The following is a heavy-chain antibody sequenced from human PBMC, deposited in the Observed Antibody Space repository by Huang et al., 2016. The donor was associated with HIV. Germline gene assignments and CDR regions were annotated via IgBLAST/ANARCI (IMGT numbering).Heavy chain of an antibody. D-gene: IGHD3-22*01. V-gene: IGHV4-34*02. J-gene: IGHJ4*02. CDR1: GGSLSGYY. CDR3: ARRYNSRRDY. Sequence: QVQLEQWGAGLLKASETLSLTCAVYGGSLSGYYWNWLRQAPGKGLEWVGEINHSGNTNYNPSLKSRVNMSVDTSKSQFSLYLTSLSAADTGTYFCARRYNSRRDYWGRGTLVTVHS. CDR2: INHSGNT.